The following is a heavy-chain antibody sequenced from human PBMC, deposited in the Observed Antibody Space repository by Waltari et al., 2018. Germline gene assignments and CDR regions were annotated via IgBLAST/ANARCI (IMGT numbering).Heavy chain of an antibody. Sequence: QVQLVQSGTEVKKPGASVKVSCRASVYTFSSYAIHWVRQAPGQRLEWMGWINIGNGKTTYSQKLQGRVTITRDTSASIVYMELSSLRSEDSTVYYCARNDYGDSLSYWGQGTLVTVSS. J-gene: IGHJ4*02. D-gene: IGHD4-17*01. CDR2: INIGNGKT. V-gene: IGHV1-3*04. CDR3: ARNDYGDSLSY. CDR1: VYTFSSYA.